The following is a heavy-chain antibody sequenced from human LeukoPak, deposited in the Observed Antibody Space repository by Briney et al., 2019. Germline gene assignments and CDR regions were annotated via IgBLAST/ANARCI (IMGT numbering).Heavy chain of an antibody. D-gene: IGHD6-6*01. V-gene: IGHV3-49*04. J-gene: IGHJ6*03. Sequence: GGSLRLSCTASGFTFGDYAMSWVRKAPGKGLEWVGFIRSKAYGGTTEYAASVKGRFTISRDDSKSIAYLQMNSLKTEDTAVYYCTRGLSSSSYYYYYMDVWGKGTTVTVSS. CDR1: GFTFGDYA. CDR3: TRGLSSSSYYYYYMDV. CDR2: IRSKAYGGTT.